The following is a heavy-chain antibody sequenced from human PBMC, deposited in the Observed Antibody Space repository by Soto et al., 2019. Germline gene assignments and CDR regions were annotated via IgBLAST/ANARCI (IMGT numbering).Heavy chain of an antibody. Sequence: PGGSLRLSCEASGFTFRSYWMSWVRQAPGKGLEWVANIKQDGREQHYVDSVKGRFTISRDNAKNSLYLQMNSLRAEDTAVYYCATSSDSSAWYPFDYWGQGTLVTVSS. D-gene: IGHD6-19*01. CDR3: ATSSDSSAWYPFDY. CDR1: GFTFRSYW. V-gene: IGHV3-7*05. CDR2: IKQDGREQ. J-gene: IGHJ4*02.